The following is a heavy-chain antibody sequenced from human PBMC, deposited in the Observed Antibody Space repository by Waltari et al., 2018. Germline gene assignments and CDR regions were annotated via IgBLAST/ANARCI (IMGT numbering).Heavy chain of an antibody. Sequence: QVPLQQWGAGLLKPSETLSLTCAVYGGSFSGYYWSWIRQPPGRGLEWIGEINHSGSTNYSPSLKSRVTISGDTSKKQFSLKLSSVTAADTAVYYCARGDVTCYSNDGYNWFDPWGQGTLVTVSS. CDR3: ARGDVTCYSNDGYNWFDP. J-gene: IGHJ5*02. D-gene: IGHD4-4*01. V-gene: IGHV4-34*01. CDR2: INHSGST. CDR1: GGSFSGYY.